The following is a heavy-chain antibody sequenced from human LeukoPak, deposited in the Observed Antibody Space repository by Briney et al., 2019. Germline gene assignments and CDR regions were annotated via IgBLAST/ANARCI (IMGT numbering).Heavy chain of an antibody. Sequence: PGGPLRLSCAASGFTFSSYAMHWVRQAPGKGLEWVAVISYDGSNKYYVDSVKGRFTISRDNSKNTLYLQMNSLRAEDTAVYYCARGGRYYYGSGSRYYFDYWGQGTLVTVSS. D-gene: IGHD3-10*01. CDR1: GFTFSSYA. V-gene: IGHV3-30-3*01. CDR2: ISYDGSNK. J-gene: IGHJ4*02. CDR3: ARGGRYYYGSGSRYYFDY.